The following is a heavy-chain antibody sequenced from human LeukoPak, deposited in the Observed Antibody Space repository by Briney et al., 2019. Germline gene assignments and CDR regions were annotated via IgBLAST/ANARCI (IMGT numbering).Heavy chain of an antibody. Sequence: GGSLRLSCAASGFTFSDYYMSWIRQAPGKGLEWVSYISSSGSTIYYADSVKGRFTISRDNAKNSLYLQMNSLRAEDTAVYYCARQYYDFWSGYSGVFDYWGQGTLVTVSS. D-gene: IGHD3-3*01. J-gene: IGHJ4*02. CDR3: ARQYYDFWSGYSGVFDY. CDR2: ISSSGSTI. V-gene: IGHV3-11*01. CDR1: GFTFSDYY.